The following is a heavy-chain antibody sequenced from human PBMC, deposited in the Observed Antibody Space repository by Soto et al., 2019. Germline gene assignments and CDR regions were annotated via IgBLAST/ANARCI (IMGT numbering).Heavy chain of an antibody. CDR3: ARDLVVTPYYFDY. D-gene: IGHD2-15*01. Sequence: ASVKVSCKASGYTFTGYYMHWVRQAPGQGLEWMGWINPNSGGTNYAQKFQGRATMTRDTSISTAYMELSRLRSDDTAVYYCARDLVVTPYYFDYWGQGTLVTVSS. CDR2: INPNSGGT. CDR1: GYTFTGYY. J-gene: IGHJ4*02. V-gene: IGHV1-2*02.